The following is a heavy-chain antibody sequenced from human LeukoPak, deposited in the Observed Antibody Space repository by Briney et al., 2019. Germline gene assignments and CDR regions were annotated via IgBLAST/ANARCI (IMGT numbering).Heavy chain of an antibody. D-gene: IGHD2-2*01. CDR3: AKAHFVDERVPAATPADY. Sequence: GGSLRLSCAASGFTFSSYGMHWVRQAPGKRLEWVAFIRYDGSNKYYADSVKGRFTISRDNSKNTLYLQMNSLRAEDTAVYYCAKAHFVDERVPAATPADYWGQGTLVTVSS. CDR2: IRYDGSNK. J-gene: IGHJ4*02. CDR1: GFTFSSYG. V-gene: IGHV3-30*02.